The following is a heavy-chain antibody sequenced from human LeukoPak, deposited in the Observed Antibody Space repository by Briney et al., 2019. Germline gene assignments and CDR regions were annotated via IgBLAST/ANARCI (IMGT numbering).Heavy chain of an antibody. D-gene: IGHD1-26*01. CDR1: GFTFSSYW. J-gene: IGHJ3*02. CDR3: ARGRLVGATQAFDI. Sequence: GGSLRLSCAASGFTFSSYWMHWVRQAPGKGLVWVSRINSDGSSTSYADPVKGRFTISRDNAKNTLYLQMNSLRAEDTAVYYCARGRLVGATQAFDIWGQGTMVTVSS. V-gene: IGHV3-74*01. CDR2: INSDGSST.